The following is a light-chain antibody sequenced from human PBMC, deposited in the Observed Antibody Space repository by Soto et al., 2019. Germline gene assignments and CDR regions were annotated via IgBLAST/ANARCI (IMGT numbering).Light chain of an antibody. CDR2: DTS. CDR3: QQYNDWPLT. CDR1: QSVSSF. Sequence: EIVMTQSPATLSVSPVERATLSCRASQSVSSFLAWYQQTPGQAPRLLIYDTSTRAIDIPDRFSGSGSGTEFTLTISSLQSEDFAVYYCQQYNDWPLTFGGGTKVDIK. J-gene: IGKJ4*01. V-gene: IGKV3D-15*01.